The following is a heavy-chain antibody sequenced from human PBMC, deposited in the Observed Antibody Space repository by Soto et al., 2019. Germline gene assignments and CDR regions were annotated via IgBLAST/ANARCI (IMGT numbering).Heavy chain of an antibody. J-gene: IGHJ4*02. D-gene: IGHD3-22*01. CDR3: DAIPYYYDSSGPH. Sequence: QVQLVQSGAEVKKPGSSVKVSCKASGGTFSSYTISWVRQAPGQGLEWMGRIIPILGIANYAQKFQGRVTITADKSTSTAYMELSSLRSEDTAVYYCDAIPYYYDSSGPHWGQGTLVTVSS. V-gene: IGHV1-69*02. CDR2: IIPILGIA. CDR1: GGTFSSYT.